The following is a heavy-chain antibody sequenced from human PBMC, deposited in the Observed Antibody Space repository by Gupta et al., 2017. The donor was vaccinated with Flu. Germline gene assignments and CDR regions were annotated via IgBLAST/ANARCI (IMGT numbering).Heavy chain of an antibody. V-gene: IGHV4-31*03. Sequence: TVSGASIGSDSEYWNWIRQHPGKAPEWIGQIYFSGSTSYNPSLKSRVSISVDTSKNQSSLRLTSVTVADTAVYYCAKDNSISWFFTWGQGT. CDR1: GASIGSDSEY. CDR2: IYFSGST. J-gene: IGHJ5*02. D-gene: IGHD6-13*01. CDR3: AKDNSISWFFT.